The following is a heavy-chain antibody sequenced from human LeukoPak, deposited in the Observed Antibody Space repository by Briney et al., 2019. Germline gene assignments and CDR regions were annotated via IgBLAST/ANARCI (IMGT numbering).Heavy chain of an antibody. D-gene: IGHD6-13*01. V-gene: IGHV4-34*01. CDR2: INHSGST. J-gene: IGHJ5*02. Sequence: SETLSLTCAVYGGSFSGYYWSWIRQPPGKGLEWIGEINHSGSTNYNPSLKSRVAISVDTSKNQFSLKLSSVTAADTAVHYCARGPRIAAAGREWFDPWGQGTLVTVSS. CDR3: ARGPRIAAAGREWFDP. CDR1: GGSFSGYY.